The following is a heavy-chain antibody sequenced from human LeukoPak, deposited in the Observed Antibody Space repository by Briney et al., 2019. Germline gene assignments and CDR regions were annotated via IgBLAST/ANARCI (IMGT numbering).Heavy chain of an antibody. V-gene: IGHV3-21*01. CDR2: ISSSSSYI. CDR1: GFTFSSYS. CDR3: ARDPLVVSGSFDI. D-gene: IGHD2-21*01. J-gene: IGHJ3*02. Sequence: GGSLRLSCAASGFTFSSYSMNWVRQAPGKGLEWVSSISSSSSYIYYADSVKGRFTISRDNAKNSLYLQMNSLRAEDTAVYYCARDPLVVSGSFDIWGQGTMVTVSS.